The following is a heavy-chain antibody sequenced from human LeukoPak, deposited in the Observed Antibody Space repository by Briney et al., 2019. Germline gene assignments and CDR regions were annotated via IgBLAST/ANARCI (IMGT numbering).Heavy chain of an antibody. V-gene: IGHV4-59*01. D-gene: IGHD3-16*02. CDR1: DGSISSYY. CDR3: AGGHDYVWGSYRYIPPY. J-gene: IGHJ4*02. CDR2: IYYSGST. Sequence: SETLSLTCTVSDGSISSYYWSWIRQPPGKGLEWIGYIYYSGSTNYNPSLKSRVTISVDTSKNQFSLKLSSVTAADTAVYYCAGGHDYVWGSYRYIPPYWGQGTLVTVSS.